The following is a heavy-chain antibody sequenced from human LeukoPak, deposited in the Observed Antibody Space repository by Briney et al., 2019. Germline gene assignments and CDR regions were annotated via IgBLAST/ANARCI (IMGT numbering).Heavy chain of an antibody. Sequence: ASVKASCKASGNTFTNFGFSWVRQAPGQGLEWMGWISAYNGNRKYAQKFQDRVTMTTDTSTNTTYMDLRSLRSDDTAVYYCARAPAVPSDDWFDPWGQGTLVTVSS. V-gene: IGHV1-18*01. CDR2: ISAYNGNR. CDR1: GNTFTNFG. CDR3: ARAPAVPSDDWFDP. J-gene: IGHJ5*02. D-gene: IGHD6-19*01.